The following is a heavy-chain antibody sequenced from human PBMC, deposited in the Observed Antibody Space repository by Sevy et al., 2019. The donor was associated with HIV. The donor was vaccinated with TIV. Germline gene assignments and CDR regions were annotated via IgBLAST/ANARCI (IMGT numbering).Heavy chain of an antibody. D-gene: IGHD3-22*01. J-gene: IGHJ4*02. CDR3: ARVKDDSSGYRFDY. Sequence: GGSLRLSCAASGFTFSRYWMSWVRQAPGKGLEWVANIKQDGSEKYYVDSVKGRFTISRDNAKTSRYLQMNSLRADDTAVYYCARVKDDSSGYRFDYWGQGTLVTVSS. V-gene: IGHV3-7*01. CDR2: IKQDGSEK. CDR1: GFTFSRYW.